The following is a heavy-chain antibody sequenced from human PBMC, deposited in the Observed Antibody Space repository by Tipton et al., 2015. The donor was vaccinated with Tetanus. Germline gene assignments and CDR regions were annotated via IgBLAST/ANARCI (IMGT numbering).Heavy chain of an antibody. CDR1: GGSISSSGYS. Sequence: TLSLTCAVSGGSISSSGYSWSWIRQPPGKGLEWIGYIYHSGSTYYNPSLKSRVTISVDRSKNQFSLKLSSVTAADTAVYYCARGVDDYFDYWGQGTLVTVSS. J-gene: IGHJ4*02. D-gene: IGHD2-15*01. CDR3: ARGVDDYFDY. V-gene: IGHV4-30-2*01. CDR2: IYHSGST.